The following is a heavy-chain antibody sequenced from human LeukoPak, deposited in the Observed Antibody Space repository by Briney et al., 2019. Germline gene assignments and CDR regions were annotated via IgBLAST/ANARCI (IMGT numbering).Heavy chain of an antibody. CDR2: ISWNSGSI. CDR3: AKDIREAAASSGYGGMDV. V-gene: IGHV3-9*01. D-gene: IGHD3-22*01. Sequence: PGGSLRLSCAASGFTFSNYAMSWVRQAPGKGLEWVSGISWNSGSIGYADSVKGRFTISRDNAKNSLYLQMNSLRAEDTALYYCAKDIREAAASSGYGGMDVWGQGTTVTVSS. CDR1: GFTFSNYA. J-gene: IGHJ6*02.